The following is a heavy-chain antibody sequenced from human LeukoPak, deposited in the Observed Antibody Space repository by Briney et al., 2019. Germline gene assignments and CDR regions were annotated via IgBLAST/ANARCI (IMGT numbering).Heavy chain of an antibody. CDR2: VYYSGST. Sequence: PSETLSLTCTVSGGSISSGGYYWSWIRQHPGKGLEWIGYVYYSGSTYYNPSLKSRVTISVDTSKNQFSLKLSSVTAADTAVYYCARERHGDYDVRYFGLWGRGTLITVSS. CDR3: ARERHGDYDVRYFGL. CDR1: GGSISSGGYY. D-gene: IGHD4-17*01. V-gene: IGHV4-31*03. J-gene: IGHJ2*01.